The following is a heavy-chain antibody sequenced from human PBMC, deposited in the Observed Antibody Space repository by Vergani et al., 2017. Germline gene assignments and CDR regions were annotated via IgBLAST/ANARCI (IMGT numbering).Heavy chain of an antibody. J-gene: IGHJ2*01. D-gene: IGHD3-10*01. Sequence: EVQLVESGGVVVQPGGSLRLSCSASGFTSDDYAMHWVRQAPGKGLEWVSLISWDGGSTYYADSVKGRFTISRDNSKNSLYLQMNSLRAEDTALYYCAKPTMVRGVITNWYFDLWGRGTLVTVSS. CDR3: AKPTMVRGVITNWYFDL. CDR2: ISWDGGST. V-gene: IGHV3-43D*04. CDR1: GFTSDDYA.